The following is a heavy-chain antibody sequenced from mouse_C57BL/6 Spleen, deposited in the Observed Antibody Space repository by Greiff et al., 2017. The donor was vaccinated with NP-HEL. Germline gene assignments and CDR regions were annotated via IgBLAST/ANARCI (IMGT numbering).Heavy chain of an antibody. CDR1: GYTFTDYY. J-gene: IGHJ2*01. D-gene: IGHD2-5*01. Sequence: VQLQQSGPELVKPGASVKISCKASGYTFTDYYMNWVKQSHGKSLEWIGDINPNNGGTSYNQKFKGKATLTVDKSSSTAYMELRSLTSEDSAVYYCARGGSNYLYFDYWGKGTTLTVSS. V-gene: IGHV1-26*01. CDR2: INPNNGGT. CDR3: ARGGSNYLYFDY.